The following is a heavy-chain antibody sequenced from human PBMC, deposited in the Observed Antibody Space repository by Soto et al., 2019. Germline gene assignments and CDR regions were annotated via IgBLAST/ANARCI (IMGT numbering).Heavy chain of an antibody. Sequence: ASVKVSCKASGYTFTGYYMHWVRQAPGQGLEWMGWINPNSGGTNYAQKFQGWVTMTRDTSISTAYMELSRLRSDDTAVYYCARAGSYYYDSSGYFYWGYGTLVTV. V-gene: IGHV1-2*04. CDR2: INPNSGGT. CDR1: GYTFTGYY. CDR3: ARAGSYYYDSSGYFY. J-gene: IGHJ4*01. D-gene: IGHD3-22*01.